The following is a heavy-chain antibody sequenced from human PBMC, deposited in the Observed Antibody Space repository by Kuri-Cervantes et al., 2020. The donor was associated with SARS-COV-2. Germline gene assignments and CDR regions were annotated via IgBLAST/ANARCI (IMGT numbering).Heavy chain of an antibody. CDR2: IYYSGST. Sequence: SETLSLTCTVSGGSISSYYWSWNRQPPGKGLEWIGYIYYSGSTNYNPSLKSRVTISVDTSKNQFSLKLSSVTAADTAVYYCARLGRYCSSTSCYPNWFDPWGQGTLVTVSS. J-gene: IGHJ5*02. V-gene: IGHV4-59*01. D-gene: IGHD2-2*01. CDR3: ARLGRYCSSTSCYPNWFDP. CDR1: GGSISSYY.